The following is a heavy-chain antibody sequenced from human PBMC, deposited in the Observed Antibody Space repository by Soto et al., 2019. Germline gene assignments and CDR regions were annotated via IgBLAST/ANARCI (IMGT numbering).Heavy chain of an antibody. Sequence: EVQLLESGGGLVQPGGSLRLSCAASGFTFSSYAMSWVRQAPGKGLEWVSAISGSGGSTYYADSVKGRFTISRDNSKNTLYLQMNSLGAEDTAVYYCARVSSSWYGAYWGQGTLVTVSS. CDR2: ISGSGGST. J-gene: IGHJ4*02. D-gene: IGHD6-13*01. CDR1: GFTFSSYA. V-gene: IGHV3-23*01. CDR3: ARVSSSWYGAY.